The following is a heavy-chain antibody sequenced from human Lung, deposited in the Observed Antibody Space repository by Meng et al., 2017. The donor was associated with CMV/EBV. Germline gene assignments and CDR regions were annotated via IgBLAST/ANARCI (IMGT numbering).Heavy chain of an antibody. Sequence: ASXXVSXKASGYTFSGLFMYWVRQAPGQGLEWMGWINPSNGGTKYVQKFQGRVTMTRDTSINKAYMELSRLTSDDTAVYYCARVRGQQLAYDAFDIWGQGXMVTVSS. J-gene: IGHJ3*02. V-gene: IGHV1-2*02. CDR3: ARVRGQQLAYDAFDI. CDR1: GYTFSGLF. CDR2: INPSNGGT. D-gene: IGHD5-24*01.